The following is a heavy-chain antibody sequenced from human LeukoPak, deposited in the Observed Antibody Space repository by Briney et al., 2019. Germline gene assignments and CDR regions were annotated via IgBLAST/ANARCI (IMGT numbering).Heavy chain of an antibody. Sequence: SETLSLTCTVSGGSISSSGYYWGWIRQPPGKGLEWTGSIYYSGSTYYNPSLKSRVTISVDTSKNQFSLKLSSVTAADTAVYYCARDGSGSYSSGESDYWGQGTLVTVSS. CDR2: IYYSGST. V-gene: IGHV4-39*07. CDR1: GGSISSSGYY. CDR3: ARDGSGSYSSGESDY. J-gene: IGHJ4*02. D-gene: IGHD1-26*01.